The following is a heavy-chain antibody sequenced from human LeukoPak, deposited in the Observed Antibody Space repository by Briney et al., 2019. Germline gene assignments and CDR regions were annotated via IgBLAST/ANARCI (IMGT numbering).Heavy chain of an antibody. D-gene: IGHD3-22*01. CDR3: ARDSGAYYYWFDP. Sequence: SETLSLTCAVSGYSISSGYYWSWIRQPAGQGLEWIGRIYTSGGTNYNPSLKSRVTMSVDTSKNQFSLKLSSVTAADTAVYYCARDSGAYYYWFDPWGQGTLVTVSS. V-gene: IGHV4-4*07. J-gene: IGHJ5*02. CDR2: IYTSGGT. CDR1: GYSISSGYY.